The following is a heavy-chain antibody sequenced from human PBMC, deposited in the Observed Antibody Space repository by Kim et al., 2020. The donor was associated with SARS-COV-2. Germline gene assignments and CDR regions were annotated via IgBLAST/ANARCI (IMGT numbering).Heavy chain of an antibody. CDR2: ISGSGGST. V-gene: IGHV3-23*01. Sequence: GGSLRLSCAASGFTFSSYAMSWVRQAPGKGLEWVSAISGSGGSTYYADSVKGRFTISRDNAKNTLYLQMNSLRAEDTAVYYCAKAPWHCSGGSCYSRYYLVSWGKGKLVTVS. CDR1: GFTFSSYA. CDR3: AKAPWHCSGGSCYSRYYLVS. J-gene: IGHJ4*02. D-gene: IGHD2-15*01.